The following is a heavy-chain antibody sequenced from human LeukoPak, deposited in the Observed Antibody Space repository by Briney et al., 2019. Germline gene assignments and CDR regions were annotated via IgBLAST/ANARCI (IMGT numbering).Heavy chain of an antibody. CDR3: ARDSYCSSTSCYNLRVDYYGMDV. D-gene: IGHD2-2*02. J-gene: IGHJ6*02. CDR2: ISAYNGNT. CDR1: GYTFTSYG. V-gene: IGHV1-18*01. Sequence: ASVKVSCTASGYTFTSYGISWVRQAPGQGLEWMGWISAYNGNTNYAQKLQGRVTMTTDTSTSTAYMELRSLRSDDTAVYYCARDSYCSSTSCYNLRVDYYGMDVWGQGTTVTVSS.